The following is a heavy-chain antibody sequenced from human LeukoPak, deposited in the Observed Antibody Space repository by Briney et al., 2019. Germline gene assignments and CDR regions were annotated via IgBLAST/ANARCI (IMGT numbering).Heavy chain of an antibody. D-gene: IGHD6-13*01. CDR1: GFTFSSYA. CDR3: ATRIAAGGGFDY. J-gene: IGHJ4*02. Sequence: GGSLRLSCAASGFTFSSYAMHWVRQAPGKGLEWVAVISYDGSNKYYADSVKGRFTISRDNSKNTLYLQMNSLRAEDTAVYYCATRIAAGGGFDYWGQGTLVTVSS. V-gene: IGHV3-30*04. CDR2: ISYDGSNK.